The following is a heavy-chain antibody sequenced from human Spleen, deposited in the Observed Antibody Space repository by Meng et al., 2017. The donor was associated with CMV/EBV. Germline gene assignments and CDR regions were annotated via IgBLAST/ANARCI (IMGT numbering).Heavy chain of an antibody. CDR3: ARERIYDFWNGIFDS. Sequence: FGFIFEDYYMGWIRQAPGKGLEWISYSSSSGDSIYYTDSVKGRFTISRDNAKNSLFLQMNSLRAEDTAVYYCARERIYDFWNGIFDSWGRGTLVTVSS. V-gene: IGHV3-11*04. CDR2: SSSSGDSI. CDR1: GFIFEDYY. J-gene: IGHJ4*02. D-gene: IGHD3-3*01.